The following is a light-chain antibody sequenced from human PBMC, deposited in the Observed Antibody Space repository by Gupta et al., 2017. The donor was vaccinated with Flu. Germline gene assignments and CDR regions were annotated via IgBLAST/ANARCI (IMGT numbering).Light chain of an antibody. CDR3: QHDYRFSRS. CDR1: QRVSDW. J-gene: IGKJ1*01. Sequence: IKLTQSPSSLSASVGDRVTLTCRASQRVSDWLAWYQQRPGKAPKVLIHGASSLEEGVPSRFSGSGYGTEFTLTISSLQPEDVGTYSCQHDYRFSRSFGQGTKVEIK. V-gene: IGKV1-5*03. CDR2: GAS.